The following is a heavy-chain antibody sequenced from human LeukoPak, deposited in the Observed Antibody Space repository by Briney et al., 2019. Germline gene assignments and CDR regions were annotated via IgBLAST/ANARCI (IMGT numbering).Heavy chain of an antibody. V-gene: IGHV4-4*07. Sequence: SETLSRTCVGSGGSSSSDDWTWIRKIDGKGLEWVGRIYASGDRNYNPFLKSRVTMSVDTSKNQFSLMLSSVTAADTAVYYCARGWAPRGEKSFFDQWGQGALVTVSS. CDR1: GGSSSSDD. D-gene: IGHD3-10*01. CDR3: ARGWAPRGEKSFFDQ. J-gene: IGHJ4*02. CDR2: IYASGDR.